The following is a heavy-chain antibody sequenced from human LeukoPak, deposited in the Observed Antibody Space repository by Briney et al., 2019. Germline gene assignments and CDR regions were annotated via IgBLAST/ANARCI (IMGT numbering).Heavy chain of an antibody. Sequence: ASVKVSCKASGYTFTGYGISWVRQAPGQGFEWMGGIIPIFGTANYAQKFQGRVTITADESTSTAYMELSSLRSEDTAVYYCARWGDCSSTSCYDYWGQGILVTVSS. V-gene: IGHV1-69*13. CDR2: IIPIFGTA. CDR3: ARWGDCSSTSCYDY. J-gene: IGHJ4*02. D-gene: IGHD2-2*01. CDR1: GYTFTGYG.